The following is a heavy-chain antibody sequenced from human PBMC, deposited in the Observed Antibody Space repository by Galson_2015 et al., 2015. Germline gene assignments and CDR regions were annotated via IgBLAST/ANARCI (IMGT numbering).Heavy chain of an antibody. V-gene: IGHV3-53*01. CDR3: ARDRGDGGFFDY. Sequence: SLRLSCAASGFTVGSNYMNWVRQAPGKGLEWVSVINRDGSIYYADSVKGRFTISRDYSRNTLYLQMNSLRAEDTAVYYCARDRGDGGFFDYWGQGILVTVSS. CDR2: INRDGSI. CDR1: GFTVGSNY. D-gene: IGHD4-17*01. J-gene: IGHJ4*02.